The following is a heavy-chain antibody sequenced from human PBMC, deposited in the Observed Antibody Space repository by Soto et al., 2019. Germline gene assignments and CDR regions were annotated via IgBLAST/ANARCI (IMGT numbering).Heavy chain of an antibody. CDR2: INHSGST. J-gene: IGHJ6*03. V-gene: IGHV4-34*01. Sequence: SETLSLTCAVYGGSFSGYYWSWIRQPPGKGLEWIGEINHSGSTNYNPSLKSRVTISVDTSKNQFSLKLSSVTAADTAVYYCAVSYIRSYYYYMDVWGKGTTVTVSS. CDR3: AVSYIRSYYYYMDV. D-gene: IGHD1-26*01. CDR1: GGSFSGYY.